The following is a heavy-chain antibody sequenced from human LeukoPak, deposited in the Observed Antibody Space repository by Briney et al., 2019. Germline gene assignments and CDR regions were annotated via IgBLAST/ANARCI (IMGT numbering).Heavy chain of an antibody. Sequence: GGSLRLSCAASGFTFSSYSMNWIRQAPGKGLEWVSSISSSSSYIYYADSVKGRFTISRDNAKNSLYLQMNSLRAEDTAVYYCAELGITMIGGVWGKGTTVTISS. CDR1: GFTFSSYS. J-gene: IGHJ6*04. D-gene: IGHD3-10*02. CDR3: AELGITMIGGV. V-gene: IGHV3-21*01. CDR2: ISSSSSYI.